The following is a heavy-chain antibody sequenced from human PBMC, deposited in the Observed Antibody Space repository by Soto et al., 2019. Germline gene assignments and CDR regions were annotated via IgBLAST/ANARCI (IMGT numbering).Heavy chain of an antibody. D-gene: IGHD3-22*01. V-gene: IGHV3-15*01. CDR1: GFTFSNAW. CDR3: ARGHRSSGKIFDS. Sequence: EVQLVESGGGLVKPGGSVRLSCAASGFTFSNAWMSWVRQAPGKGLEWGGRIKSKSAGGTTEYDAPVKDRITISRDDSKNTLYLQMNSLKIEDPAVYYCARGHRSSGKIFDSWGQGTLVTVSS. J-gene: IGHJ4*02. CDR2: IKSKSAGGTT.